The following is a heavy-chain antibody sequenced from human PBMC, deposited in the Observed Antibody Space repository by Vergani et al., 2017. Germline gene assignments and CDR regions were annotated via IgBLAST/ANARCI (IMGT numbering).Heavy chain of an antibody. D-gene: IGHD2-2*01. J-gene: IGHJ4*02. CDR2: IYYSGST. CDR1: GGSLSSSSYY. Sequence: QVQLQESGPGLVKPSETLSLTCTVSGGSLSSSSYYWGWIRQPPGKGLEWIGSIYYSGSTYYNPSLKSRVTISGDTSKNQFSLKLSSVTAADTAVYYCARSKRYCSSTSCQPFDYWGQGTLVTVSS. CDR3: ARSKRYCSSTSCQPFDY. V-gene: IGHV4-39*01.